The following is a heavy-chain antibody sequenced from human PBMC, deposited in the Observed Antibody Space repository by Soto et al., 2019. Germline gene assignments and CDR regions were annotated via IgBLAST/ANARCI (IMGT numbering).Heavy chain of an antibody. V-gene: IGHV4-4*02. CDR1: GGSISSSNW. CDR2: IYHSGST. CDR3: ARAVGVVTMVRGVLYGMDV. J-gene: IGHJ6*02. D-gene: IGHD3-10*01. Sequence: SETLSLTCAVSGGSISSSNWWSWVRQPPGKGLEWIGEIYHSGSTNYNPSLKSRVTISVDKSKNQFSLKLISVTAADTAVYYCARAVGVVTMVRGVLYGMDVWGQGTTVTVSS.